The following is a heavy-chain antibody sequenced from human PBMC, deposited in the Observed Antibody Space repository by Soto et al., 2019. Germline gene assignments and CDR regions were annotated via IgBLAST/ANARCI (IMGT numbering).Heavy chain of an antibody. CDR2: ISGRSTTT. V-gene: IGHV3-48*01. D-gene: IGHD1-26*01. J-gene: IGHJ6*03. Sequence: PGGSLRLSCAASGFPFSSYNMNWVRQAPGKGLEWVAYISGRSTTTHFAESVRGRFTISRDDGKDSVYLQMNSLRAVDTAVYYCVIDGILSASMGSGYYYYLDVWGKGTMVTVSS. CDR3: VIDGILSASMGSGYYYYLDV. CDR1: GFPFSSYN.